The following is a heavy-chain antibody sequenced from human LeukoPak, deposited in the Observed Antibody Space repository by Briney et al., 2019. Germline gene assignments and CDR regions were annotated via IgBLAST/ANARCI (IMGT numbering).Heavy chain of an antibody. V-gene: IGHV4-59*01. CDR3: AGFIAADGSVDY. J-gene: IGHJ4*02. CDR2: IYYSGST. Sequence: SETLSFTCTVSGGSISSYYWSWIRQPPGNGLEWIGYIYYSGSTNYNPSLKSRVTISVDTSKNQFSLKLSSVTAADTAVYYCAGFIAADGSVDYWGQGTLVTVSS. CDR1: GGSISSYY. D-gene: IGHD6-13*01.